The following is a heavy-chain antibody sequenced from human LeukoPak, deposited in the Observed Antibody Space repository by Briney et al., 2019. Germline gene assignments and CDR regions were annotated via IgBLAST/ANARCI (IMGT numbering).Heavy chain of an antibody. D-gene: IGHD3-22*01. CDR3: ALVRDSSGLDY. V-gene: IGHV3-66*02. Sequence: GGSLRLSCAASGFTVSSNYMSRVRQAPGKGLEWVSVIYSGGSTYYADSVKGRFTISRDNSKNTLYLQMNSLRAEDTAVYYCALVRDSSGLDYWGQGTLVTVSS. J-gene: IGHJ4*02. CDR2: IYSGGST. CDR1: GFTVSSNY.